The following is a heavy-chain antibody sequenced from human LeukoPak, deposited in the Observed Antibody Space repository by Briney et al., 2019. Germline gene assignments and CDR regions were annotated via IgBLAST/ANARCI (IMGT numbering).Heavy chain of an antibody. J-gene: IGHJ4*02. Sequence: PRGSLRLSCSAAGFRVASICMSWVRQAPGKGLQWVSVIHGNGGKDYAGSVRGRFTISRDNSKNTVYLQMDNLRVEDTAVYYCARGFHFYAPETYSGAFGHWGQGTLVTVSS. V-gene: IGHV3-53*01. CDR1: GFRVASIC. D-gene: IGHD2/OR15-2a*01. CDR3: ARGFHFYAPETYSGAFGH. CDR2: IHGNGGK.